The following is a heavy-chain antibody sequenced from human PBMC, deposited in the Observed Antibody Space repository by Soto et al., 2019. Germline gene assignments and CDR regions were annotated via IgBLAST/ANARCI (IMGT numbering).Heavy chain of an antibody. V-gene: IGHV3-21*01. J-gene: IGHJ6*02. D-gene: IGHD4-17*01. CDR1: GFTFSSYS. CDR2: ISSSSSYI. Sequence: EVPLVESGGGLVKPGGSLRLSCAASGFTFSSYSMNWVRQAPGKGLEWVSSISSSSSYIYYADSVKGRFTISRDNAKNSLYLQMNSLRAEDTAVYYCARDGSYGNYYYYGMDVWGQGTTVTVSS. CDR3: ARDGSYGNYYYYGMDV.